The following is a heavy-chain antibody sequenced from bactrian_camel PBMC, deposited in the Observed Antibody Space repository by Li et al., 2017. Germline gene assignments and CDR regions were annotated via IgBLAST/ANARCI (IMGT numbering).Heavy chain of an antibody. CDR1: GSIYGDAC. CDR2: IDSDGIA. CDR3: AARLSYCYSDSLARAADFGH. J-gene: IGHJ6*01. Sequence: HVQLVESGGGSVQAGGSLRLSCGASGSIYGDACVGWLRQAPGKEREGVAAIDSDGIASYADSVKGRFTISQDSAKNTVYLQMNSPKPEDTAMYYCAARLSYCYSDSLARAADFGHWGQGTQVTVS. V-gene: IGHV3S53*01. D-gene: IGHD3*01.